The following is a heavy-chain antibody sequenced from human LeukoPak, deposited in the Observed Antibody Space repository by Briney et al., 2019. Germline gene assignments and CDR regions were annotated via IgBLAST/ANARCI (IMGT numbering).Heavy chain of an antibody. CDR2: IYHSGST. V-gene: IGHV4-38-2*02. J-gene: IGHJ4*02. Sequence: SETLSLTCTVSGYSISSGYYWAWIRQPPGKGLEWIGSIYHSGSTYYNPSLKSRVTISVDTSKNQFSLKLSSVTAADTAVYYCARVRGYYGATFDYWGQGTLVTVSS. CDR3: ARVRGYYGATFDY. D-gene: IGHD3-22*01. CDR1: GYSISSGYY.